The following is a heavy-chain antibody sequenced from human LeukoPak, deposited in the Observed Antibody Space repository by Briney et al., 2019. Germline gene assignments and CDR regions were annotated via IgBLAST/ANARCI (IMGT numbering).Heavy chain of an antibody. D-gene: IGHD6-13*01. Sequence: XAXXXXXEWMXWINPNSGGTNYAQKFQGRVTMTRDTSISTAYMELSRLRSDDTAVYYCARTGYSSSWRWFDPWGQGTLVTVSS. J-gene: IGHJ5*02. CDR3: ARTGYSSSWRWFDP. CDR2: INPNSGGT. V-gene: IGHV1-2*02.